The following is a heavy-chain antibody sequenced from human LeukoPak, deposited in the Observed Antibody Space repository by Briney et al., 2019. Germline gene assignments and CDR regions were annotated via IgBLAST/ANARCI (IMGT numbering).Heavy chain of an antibody. D-gene: IGHD1-26*01. J-gene: IGHJ4*02. CDR3: ARDPGSYAFFDY. CDR2: ISSSSSTI. V-gene: IGHV3-48*01. Sequence: GGSLRLSCVGSGFTFSSYSMNWVRQAPGKGLEWVSYISSSSSTIYYADSVKGRFTISRDDAKNSMYLQMNSLRGEDTAVYYCARDPGSYAFFDYWGQGTLVTVSS. CDR1: GFTFSSYS.